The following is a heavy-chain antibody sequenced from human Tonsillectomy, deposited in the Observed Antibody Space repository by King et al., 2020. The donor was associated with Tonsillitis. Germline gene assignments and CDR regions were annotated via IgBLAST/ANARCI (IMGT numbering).Heavy chain of an antibody. D-gene: IGHD3-22*01. Sequence: QLVQSGGGVVQPGGSLRLSCAASGFTFSSYSMHWVRQAPGKGLEWVAFIRYDGSNKYYADSVKGRFTISRDNSKNTLYLQMNSLRAEDTAVYYCACSGYYPYDAFDIWGQGTMVTVSS. CDR1: GFTFSSYS. V-gene: IGHV3-30*02. J-gene: IGHJ3*02. CDR3: ACSGYYPYDAFDI. CDR2: IRYDGSNK.